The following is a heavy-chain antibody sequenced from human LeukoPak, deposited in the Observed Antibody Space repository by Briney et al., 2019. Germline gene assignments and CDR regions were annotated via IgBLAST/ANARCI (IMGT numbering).Heavy chain of an antibody. CDR2: IKQDGSEK. CDR3: ARYSGSYEVNYYYYYGMDV. D-gene: IGHD1-26*01. V-gene: IGHV3-7*03. CDR1: GFTFSTYS. Sequence: GGSLRLSCAASGFTFSTYSINWVRQAPGKGLEWVANIKQDGSEKYYMDSVKGRFTISRDNAKNSLYLQMNSLRAEDTAVYYCARYSGSYEVNYYYYYGMDVWGQGTTVTVSS. J-gene: IGHJ6*02.